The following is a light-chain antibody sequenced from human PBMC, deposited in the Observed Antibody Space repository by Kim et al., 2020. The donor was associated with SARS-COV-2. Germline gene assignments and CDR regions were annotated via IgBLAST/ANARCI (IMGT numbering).Light chain of an antibody. J-gene: IGLJ2*01. CDR2: NNN. CDR1: SSNIGSNT. CDR3: AAWDDSLNGVV. V-gene: IGLV1-44*01. Sequence: QSVVTQPPSASGTPGQRVTISCSGSSSNIGSNTVNWYQQLPGTAPKLLIYNNNKGPSGVPDRFSGSKSGTSASLAISGLQSEDEADYYCAAWDDSLNGVVFGGGTKLTVL.